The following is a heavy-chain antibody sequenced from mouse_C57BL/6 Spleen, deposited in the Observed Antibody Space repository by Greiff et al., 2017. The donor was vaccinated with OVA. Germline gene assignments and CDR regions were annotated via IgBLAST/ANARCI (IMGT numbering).Heavy chain of an antibody. J-gene: IGHJ4*01. D-gene: IGHD1-1*01. CDR1: GFTFSDYY. V-gene: IGHV5-16*01. CDR2: INYDGSST. CDR3: AREDGNDAMDY. Sequence: EVNLVESEGGLVQPGSSMKLSCTASGFTFSDYYMAWVRQVPEKGLEWVANINYDGSSTYYLDSLKSRFIISRDNAKNILYLQMSSLKSEDTATYYCAREDGNDAMDYWGQGTSVTVSS.